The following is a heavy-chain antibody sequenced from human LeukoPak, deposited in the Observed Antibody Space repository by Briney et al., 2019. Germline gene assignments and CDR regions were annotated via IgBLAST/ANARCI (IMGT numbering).Heavy chain of an antibody. Sequence: SETLSLTCNVSGDSLTSHFWSWIRQTPGKGLEWIGYVFHSGTTNYSPSLKSRVTISLDASKKQFYLRLASVTAADTAVYYCARRMATVTDAFDIWGRGTMVPVSS. V-gene: IGHV4-59*08. CDR3: ARRMATVTDAFDI. D-gene: IGHD5-24*01. CDR1: GDSLTSHF. CDR2: VFHSGTT. J-gene: IGHJ3*02.